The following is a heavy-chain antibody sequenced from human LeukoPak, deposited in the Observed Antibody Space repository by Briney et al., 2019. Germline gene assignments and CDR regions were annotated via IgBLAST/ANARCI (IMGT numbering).Heavy chain of an antibody. Sequence: GGSLRLSCAASGFTFSSYTMNWVRQAPEKGLECVSYISGSSSTIYYADSVKGRFTISRDNAKNSLFLQMSSLRAEDTAVYYCVRAVYSSSYYWDYWGQGTLVTVSS. CDR2: ISGSSSTI. D-gene: IGHD6-13*01. V-gene: IGHV3-48*04. CDR3: VRAVYSSSYYWDY. CDR1: GFTFSSYT. J-gene: IGHJ4*02.